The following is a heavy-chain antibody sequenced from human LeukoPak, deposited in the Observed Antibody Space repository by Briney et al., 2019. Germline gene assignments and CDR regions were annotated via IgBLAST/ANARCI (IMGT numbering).Heavy chain of an antibody. Sequence: ASVKVSCKVSGYTLTELSMHWVRQAPGKGLEWMGWISANNGDTNSAQKFQGRVTMTTDTSTSTAYMELRSLRSDDTAVYYCARDFFHGHCAGLSCFLLDYWGQGSLVTVSS. CDR2: ISANNGDT. CDR3: ARDFFHGHCAGLSCFLLDY. J-gene: IGHJ4*02. V-gene: IGHV1-18*01. CDR1: GYTLTELS. D-gene: IGHD2-15*01.